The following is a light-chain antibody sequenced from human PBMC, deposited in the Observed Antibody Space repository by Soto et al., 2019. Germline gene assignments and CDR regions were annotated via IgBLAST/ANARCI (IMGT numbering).Light chain of an antibody. CDR3: GAWDTSLTVYV. CDR1: SSNIAANS. CDR2: NSD. V-gene: IGLV1-51*01. Sequence: QEVTISCSGSSSNIAANSVSWYQHLPGTAPKLLIYNSDRRPSGIPARFSGSKSGTSATLGITGLQTGDEADYYCGAWDTSLTVYVFGSGTKGTVL. J-gene: IGLJ1*01.